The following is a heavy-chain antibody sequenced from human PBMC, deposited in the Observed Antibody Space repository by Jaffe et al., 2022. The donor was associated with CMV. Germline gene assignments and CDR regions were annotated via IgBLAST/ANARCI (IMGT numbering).Heavy chain of an antibody. D-gene: IGHD5-18*01. CDR2: ISYTGSI. CDR3: ARQRGRYSYGLYIETIDY. V-gene: IGHV4-39*01. CDR1: GGSISSSPYY. J-gene: IGHJ4*02. Sequence: QLQLQESGPGLVKPSETLSLICTVSGGSISSSPYYWGWIRQPPGKGLEWIGCISYTGSIYYNSSLRSRVTIYEDTSKNQFSLKLSSVTAADTAVYYCARQRGRYSYGLYIETIDYWGQGTLVTVSS.